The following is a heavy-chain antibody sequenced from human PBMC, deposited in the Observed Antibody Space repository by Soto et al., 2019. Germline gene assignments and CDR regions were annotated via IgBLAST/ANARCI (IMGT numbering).Heavy chain of an antibody. CDR1: GESFSGYS. J-gene: IGHJ4*02. CDR3: ARGKTYCNGGSCYENFDF. D-gene: IGHD2-15*01. V-gene: IGHV4-34*01. CDR2: INHSGST. Sequence: SETLSLTCAVYGESFSGYSWNWIRQPPGKGLEWIGKINHSGSTTYNPSLGKSRVTISVGTSKNQFSLKLSSVTAADTAVYYCARGKTYCNGGSCYENFDFWGQGTLVTVSS.